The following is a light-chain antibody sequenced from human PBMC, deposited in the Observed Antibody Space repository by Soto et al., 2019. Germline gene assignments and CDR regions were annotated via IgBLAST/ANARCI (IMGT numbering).Light chain of an antibody. Sequence: AIQMTQSPSSLSASVGDRVTITCRASQGIRNDLGWYQQKPGKAPKLLIYAASSVQSGDPSRFSGSGSGTDFTLTISSLQPEDFATYYCLQDYNYPYTFGQGTKLEIK. CDR2: AAS. CDR3: LQDYNYPYT. CDR1: QGIRND. J-gene: IGKJ2*01. V-gene: IGKV1-6*01.